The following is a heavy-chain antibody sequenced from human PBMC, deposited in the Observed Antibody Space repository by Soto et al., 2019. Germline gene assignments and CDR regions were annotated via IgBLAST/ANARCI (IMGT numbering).Heavy chain of an antibody. CDR1: GGTFSSYA. D-gene: IGHD5-18*01. Sequence: GASVKVSCKASGGTFSSYAISWVRQAPGQGLEWMGGIIPIFGTANYAQKFQGRVTITADESTSTAYMELSSLRSEDTAVYYCARCPSGLWCPHFDYWGQGTLVTVSS. V-gene: IGHV1-69*13. CDR3: ARCPSGLWCPHFDY. J-gene: IGHJ4*02. CDR2: IIPIFGTA.